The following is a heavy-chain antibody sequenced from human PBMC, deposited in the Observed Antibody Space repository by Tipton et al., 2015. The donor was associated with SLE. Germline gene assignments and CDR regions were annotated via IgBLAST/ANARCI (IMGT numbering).Heavy chain of an antibody. CDR3: AGQDCGGDCYVPIDY. Sequence: TLSLTCAVYGGSFSGYYWSWIRQPPGKGLEWIGEITHSGSTNYNPSLKSRVTISGDTSKNQFSLKLSSVTAADTAVYYCAGQDCGGDCYVPIDYWGQGTLVTVSS. D-gene: IGHD2-21*02. J-gene: IGHJ4*02. CDR1: GGSFSGYY. V-gene: IGHV4-34*01. CDR2: ITHSGST.